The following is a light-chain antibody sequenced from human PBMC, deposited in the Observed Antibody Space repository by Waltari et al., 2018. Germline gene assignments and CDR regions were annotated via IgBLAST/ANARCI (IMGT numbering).Light chain of an antibody. CDR1: QSVSKY. J-gene: IGKJ1*01. V-gene: IGKV3-20*01. Sequence: EIVLTQSPGTLSLSPGERATLSCRASQSVSKYLAWYQQKPGQAPRLLIYDASIRATGIPDRFSGSGSGTDFSLTISRLEPEEFAVYYCQKYVNLPATFGQGTKVEIK. CDR2: DAS. CDR3: QKYVNLPAT.